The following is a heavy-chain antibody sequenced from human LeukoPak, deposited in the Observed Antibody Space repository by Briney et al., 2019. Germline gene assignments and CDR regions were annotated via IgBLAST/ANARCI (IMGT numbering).Heavy chain of an antibody. CDR3: AKHDGPIVVVTIKLDY. CDR2: ISSDGNKN. J-gene: IGHJ4*02. V-gene: IGHV3-30*18. D-gene: IGHD2-21*02. CDR1: GFTFSSYG. Sequence: GGSLRLSCAASGFTFSSYGMHWVRQAPGKGLEWVAFISSDGNKNYYEDSVKGRFTISRDNSKNTLFLQMSSLRPEDTAVYYCAKHDGPIVVVTIKLDYWGQGTLVTVSS.